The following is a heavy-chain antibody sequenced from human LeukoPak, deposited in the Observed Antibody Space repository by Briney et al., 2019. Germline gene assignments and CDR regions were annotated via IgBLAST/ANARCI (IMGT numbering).Heavy chain of an antibody. CDR3: TRDLGQWLLQGIFFDY. CDR2: IIPIFGTA. J-gene: IGHJ4*02. D-gene: IGHD5-12*01. V-gene: IGHV1-69*13. Sequence: SVKVSCKASGGTFSSYAISWVRQAPGQGLEWMGGIIPIFGTANCAQKFQGRVTITADESTSTAYMELSSLRSDDTAVYYCTRDLGQWLLQGIFFDYWGQGTLVTVSS. CDR1: GGTFSSYA.